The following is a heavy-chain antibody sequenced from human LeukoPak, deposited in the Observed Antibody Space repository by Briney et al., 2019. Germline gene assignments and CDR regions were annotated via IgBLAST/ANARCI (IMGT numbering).Heavy chain of an antibody. V-gene: IGHV3-21*01. CDR1: GFTVSSNY. D-gene: IGHD3-9*01. CDR3: ARALSGYLDY. CDR2: ISSSSSYI. Sequence: GGSLRLSCAASGFTVSSNYMSWVRQAPGKGLEWVSSISSSSSYIYYADSVKGRFTISRDNAKNSLYLQMNSLRAEDTAVYYCARALSGYLDYWGQGTLVTVSS. J-gene: IGHJ4*02.